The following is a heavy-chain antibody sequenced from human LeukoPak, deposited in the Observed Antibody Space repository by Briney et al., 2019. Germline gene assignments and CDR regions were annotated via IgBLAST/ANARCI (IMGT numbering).Heavy chain of an antibody. Sequence: GGSLRLSCAASGFTVSSNYMSWVRQAPGKGLEWVSVIYSGGRTYYADSVKGRFTISRDNSKNTLYLQMNSLRAEDTAVYYCARERAVAGLFDYRGQGTLVTVSS. CDR2: IYSGGRT. CDR1: GFTVSSNY. CDR3: ARERAVAGLFDY. D-gene: IGHD6-19*01. V-gene: IGHV3-66*01. J-gene: IGHJ4*02.